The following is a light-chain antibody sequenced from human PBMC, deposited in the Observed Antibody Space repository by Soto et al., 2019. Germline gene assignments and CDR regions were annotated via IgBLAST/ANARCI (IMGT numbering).Light chain of an antibody. V-gene: IGKV2-28*01. J-gene: IGKJ1*01. CDR2: WGS. Sequence: DIVMTQSPLSLPVTAGEPASVSCRSSQSPLHSNGYNYLDWYLQKPGQSPQLLIYWGSNRASGVPDRFSGSGSGTDFTLKISRVEAEDVGVYYCMQALQTPWTFGQGTKVE. CDR3: MQALQTPWT. CDR1: QSPLHSNGYNY.